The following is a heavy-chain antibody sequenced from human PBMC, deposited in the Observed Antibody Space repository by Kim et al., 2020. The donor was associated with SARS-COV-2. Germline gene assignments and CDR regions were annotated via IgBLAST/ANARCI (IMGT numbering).Heavy chain of an antibody. CDR1: GGTFSSYA. CDR2: IIPIFGIA. J-gene: IGHJ4*02. Sequence: SVKVSCKASGGTFSSYAISWVRQAPGQGLEWMGRIIPIFGIANYAQKFQGRVTITADKSTSTAYMELSSLRSEDTAVYYCASGEGYSSSSLPGYWGQGTLVTVSS. V-gene: IGHV1-69*04. CDR3: ASGEGYSSSSLPGY. D-gene: IGHD6-6*01.